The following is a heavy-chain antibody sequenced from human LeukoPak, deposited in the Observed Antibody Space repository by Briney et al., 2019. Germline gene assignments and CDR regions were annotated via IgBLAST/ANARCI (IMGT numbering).Heavy chain of an antibody. J-gene: IGHJ4*02. CDR2: IRYDGSNK. D-gene: IGHD5-18*01. V-gene: IGHV3-30*02. CDR1: GFTFISYG. Sequence: QAGGSLRLSCAASGFTFISYGMHWVRQAPGKGLEWVAFIRYDGSNKYYADSVKGRFTISRDNSKNTLYLQMNSLRAEDTAVYYCARADWDTAMIDYWGQGTLVTVSS. CDR3: ARADWDTAMIDY.